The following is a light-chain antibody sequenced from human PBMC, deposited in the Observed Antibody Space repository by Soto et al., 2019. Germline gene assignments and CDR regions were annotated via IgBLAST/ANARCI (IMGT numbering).Light chain of an antibody. Sequence: QSVLTQPPSVSGAPGQRVTISCTGSSSNIGAGYDVHWYQQLPGTAPKLLIYGNSNRPSGVPDRFSGSKSGTSDSLAITGLQAEDEADYYCQSYDSSLSGSKVVFGGGTKLTVL. CDR3: QSYDSSLSGSKVV. J-gene: IGLJ2*01. V-gene: IGLV1-40*01. CDR2: GNS. CDR1: SSNIGAGYD.